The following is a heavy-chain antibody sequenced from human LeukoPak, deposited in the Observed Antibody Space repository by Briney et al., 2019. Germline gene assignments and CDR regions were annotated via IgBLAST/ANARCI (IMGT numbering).Heavy chain of an antibody. Sequence: GGSLRLSCAASGFTFSSFAMSWVRQDPGRGLEWVSSISGSGASTYYADSVKGRFTISRDNSRNTLYLQMSSLRAEDTAVYYCAKSHSVAVAGTYSTYYFDSWGQGTLVTVSS. CDR3: AKSHSVAVAGTYSTYYFDS. D-gene: IGHD6-19*01. CDR2: ISGSGAST. J-gene: IGHJ4*02. V-gene: IGHV3-23*01. CDR1: GFTFSSFA.